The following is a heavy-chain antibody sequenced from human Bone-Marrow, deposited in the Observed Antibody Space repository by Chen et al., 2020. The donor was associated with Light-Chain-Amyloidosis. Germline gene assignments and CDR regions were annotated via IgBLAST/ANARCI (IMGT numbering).Heavy chain of an antibody. CDR3: ARDSQYHISGSLGP. Sequence: QVQLVQSGAEVKKPGASVKVSCKSSGYTFGGYYIHWVRQAPGLGLEWMGWINPGSGGTKLAQKFQGRVTMTRDTSINTTYMDLRGLTSDDTAVYFCARDSQYHISGSLGPWGQGALVTVSS. D-gene: IGHD2-21*01. J-gene: IGHJ5*02. V-gene: IGHV1-2*02. CDR1: GYTFGGYY. CDR2: INPGSGGT.